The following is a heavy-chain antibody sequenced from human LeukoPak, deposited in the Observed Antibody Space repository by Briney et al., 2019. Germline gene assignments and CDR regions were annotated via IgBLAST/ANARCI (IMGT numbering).Heavy chain of an antibody. CDR2: IKSKTDGGTT. Sequence: PGGSLRLSCAASGFTFSNAWMSWVRQAPGKGLEWVGRIKSKTDGGTTDYAAPVKGRFTISRDDSKNTLYLQMNSLKTEDTAVYYCTTCCSGWYTSKAFDIWGQGTVVTVSS. CDR3: TTCCSGWYTSKAFDI. CDR1: GFTFSNAW. D-gene: IGHD6-19*01. V-gene: IGHV3-15*01. J-gene: IGHJ3*02.